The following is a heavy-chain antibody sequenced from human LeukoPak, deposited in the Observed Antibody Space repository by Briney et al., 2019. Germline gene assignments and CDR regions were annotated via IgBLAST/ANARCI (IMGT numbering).Heavy chain of an antibody. CDR3: ARDGENHYYDY. D-gene: IGHD7-27*01. CDR2: IKEDGSET. J-gene: IGHJ4*02. V-gene: IGHV3-7*05. Sequence: TGGSLRLSCAGSGFTFSRHWMYWVRQAPGKGLEWVANIKEDGSETFYVDSVKGRFTISRDNARNTLYLQMNSLRAEDTAVYYCARDGENHYYDYWGQGTLVTVST. CDR1: GFTFSRHW.